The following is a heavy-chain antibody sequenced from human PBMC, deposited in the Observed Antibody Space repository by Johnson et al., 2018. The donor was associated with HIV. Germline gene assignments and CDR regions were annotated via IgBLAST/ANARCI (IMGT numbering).Heavy chain of an antibody. CDR3: ARALAAAGTSAFDI. D-gene: IGHD6-13*01. V-gene: IGHV3-11*04. CDR2: ISSSGSTI. J-gene: IGHJ3*02. Sequence: QVHLVESGGGLVKPGGSLRLSCAASGFTFSDHYMNWMRQAPGKGLEWVSYISSSGSTIYYADSVKGRFTSSRDNAKNSLYLQMNSLRAEDTAVYYCARALAAAGTSAFDIWGQGTMVTVYS. CDR1: GFTFSDHY.